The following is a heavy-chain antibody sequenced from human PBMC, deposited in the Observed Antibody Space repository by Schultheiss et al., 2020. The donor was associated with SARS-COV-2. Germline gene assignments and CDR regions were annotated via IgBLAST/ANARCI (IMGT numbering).Heavy chain of an antibody. CDR3: ARQRQQLVRY. Sequence: SETLSLTCTVSGGSISSGDYYWSWIRQPPGKGLEWIGYIYYSGSTNYNPSLKSRVTISVDTSKNQFSLKLSSVTAADTAVYYCARQRQQLVRYWGQGTLVTVSS. D-gene: IGHD6-13*01. V-gene: IGHV4-30-4*01. CDR1: GGSISSGDYY. J-gene: IGHJ4*02. CDR2: IYYSGST.